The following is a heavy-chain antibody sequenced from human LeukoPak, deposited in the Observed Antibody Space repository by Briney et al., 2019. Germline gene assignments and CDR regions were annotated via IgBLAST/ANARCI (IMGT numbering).Heavy chain of an antibody. D-gene: IGHD2-15*01. CDR2: IDGGNGDT. V-gene: IGHV1-3*01. Sequence: GASVKVSCTASGYTFISYAMHWVRQAPGQRFEWMGWIDGGNGDTRFSQKFQDRVSFTRDTFATTVYMEVTSLRSEDSAVYYCARDQSRDIRVDFDYWGQGTLVTVSS. CDR3: ARDQSRDIRVDFDY. J-gene: IGHJ4*02. CDR1: GYTFISYA.